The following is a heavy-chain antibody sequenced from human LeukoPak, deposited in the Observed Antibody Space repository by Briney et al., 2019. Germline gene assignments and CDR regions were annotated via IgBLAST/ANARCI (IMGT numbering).Heavy chain of an antibody. J-gene: IGHJ3*01. V-gene: IGHV3-15*01. CDR3: AAVGEWLSNAFNL. CDR1: GFRISIAW. Sequence: GSLSLSCAASGFRISIAWMSWVRPAPGKGLEWVGRIKSKGDGETRDYAAPVKDRFIISRDDSKNMLYLQMNSLKTEDTAIYYCAAVGEWLSNAFNLWGQGTMVTVSA. D-gene: IGHD3-22*01. CDR2: IKSKGDGETR.